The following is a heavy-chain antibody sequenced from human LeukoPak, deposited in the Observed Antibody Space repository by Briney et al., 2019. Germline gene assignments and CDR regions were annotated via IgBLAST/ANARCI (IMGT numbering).Heavy chain of an antibody. CDR1: GGSIGTYY. V-gene: IGHV4-59*01. Sequence: SETLSLTCTVSGGSIGTYYWSWIRQPPGKGLEWIGNIYYSGSTNYNPPLKSRVTISVDTSKNQFSLKLSSVTAADTAVYYCARGAAAAGGYWGQGTLVTVSS. D-gene: IGHD6-13*01. CDR2: IYYSGST. CDR3: ARGAAAAGGY. J-gene: IGHJ4*02.